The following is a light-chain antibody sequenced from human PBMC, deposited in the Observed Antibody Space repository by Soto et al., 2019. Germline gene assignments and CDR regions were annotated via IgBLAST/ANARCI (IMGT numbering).Light chain of an antibody. V-gene: IGKV3-11*01. CDR1: QSVSSN. CDR2: GAS. Sequence: IVITQAPTTLSVAPGERSTPFCRASQSVSSNLAWYQQKPGQAPRLLIYGASTRATGIPARFSGSGSGTDFTLTISRLEPEDFAVYYCQQRSNWPITFGQGTRLEIK. J-gene: IGKJ5*01. CDR3: QQRSNWPIT.